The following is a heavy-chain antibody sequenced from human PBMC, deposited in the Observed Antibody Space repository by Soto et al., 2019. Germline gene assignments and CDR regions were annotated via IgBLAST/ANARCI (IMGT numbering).Heavy chain of an antibody. J-gene: IGHJ5*02. CDR3: ARLEMDTNTSWFDP. D-gene: IGHD5-18*01. V-gene: IGHV1-69*02. Sequence: QVQLVQSGAEVKKPGSSVKVSCKASGGTFSSYTISWVRQAPGQGLEWMGRIIPILGIANYAQKFQGRVTITADKSTSTAYMELSSLRSEDTAVYYCARLEMDTNTSWFDPWGQGTLVTVSS. CDR2: IIPILGIA. CDR1: GGTFSSYT.